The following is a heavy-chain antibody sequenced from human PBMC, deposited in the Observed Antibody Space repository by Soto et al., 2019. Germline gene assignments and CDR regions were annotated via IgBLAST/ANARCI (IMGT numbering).Heavy chain of an antibody. J-gene: IGHJ4*02. V-gene: IGHV3-23*01. CDR3: AKEITGGGAFDF. CDR1: GFTFSTYA. CDR2: IVNTGDTT. D-gene: IGHD7-27*01. Sequence: PGGSLRLSCAASGFTFSTYAMSWVRQAPGEGLEWVSAIVNTGDTTYYTDSVKGRFTISRDNSRNTVYLQMNSLRAEDTAVYYCAKEITGGGAFDFWGQGTPVPVSS.